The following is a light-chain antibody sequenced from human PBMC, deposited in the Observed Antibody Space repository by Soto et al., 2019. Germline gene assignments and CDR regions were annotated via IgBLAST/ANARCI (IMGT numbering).Light chain of an antibody. CDR2: LNSDGSH. Sequence: QSVLTQSPSASASLGASVKLTCTLSSGHSNYAIAWHQQQPEKGPRYLMKLNSDGSHSKGDGIPDRFSGSSSGAERYHTIPSLQSEDEADYYCQTWGSGIVVFGGGTKLTVL. CDR1: SGHSNYA. CDR3: QTWGSGIVV. J-gene: IGLJ2*01. V-gene: IGLV4-69*01.